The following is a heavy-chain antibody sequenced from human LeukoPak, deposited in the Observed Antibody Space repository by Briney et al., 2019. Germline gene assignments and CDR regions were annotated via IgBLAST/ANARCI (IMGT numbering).Heavy chain of an antibody. D-gene: IGHD6-13*01. CDR2: ISGSGGST. CDR1: GFTFSSYA. Sequence: GGSLRLSCAASGFTFSSYAMSWVRQAPGKGLEWVSAISGSGGSTYYADSVKGRFTSSRDNSKNTLYLQMNSLRAEDTAVYYCAKVSSSSWLRYFQHWGQGTLVTVSS. J-gene: IGHJ1*01. CDR3: AKVSSSSWLRYFQH. V-gene: IGHV3-23*01.